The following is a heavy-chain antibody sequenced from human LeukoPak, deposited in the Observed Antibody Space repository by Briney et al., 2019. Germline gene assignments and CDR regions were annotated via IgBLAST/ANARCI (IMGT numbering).Heavy chain of an antibody. CDR2: IYYSGST. CDR3: ARDPANTPETWDFDY. J-gene: IGHJ4*02. V-gene: IGHV4-39*07. CDR1: GGSISSSSYY. Sequence: SETLSLTCSVSGGSISSSSYYWGWIRQPPGKGLEWIGSIYYSGSTYYNPSLKSRVTISVDRSRNQFSLSLSSVTAADTAVYYCARDPANTPETWDFDYWSQGALVTVSS.